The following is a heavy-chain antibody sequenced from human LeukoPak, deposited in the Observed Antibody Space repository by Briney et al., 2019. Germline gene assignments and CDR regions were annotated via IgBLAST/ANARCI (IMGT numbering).Heavy chain of an antibody. Sequence: GASVKVSCKASGYPFTSYSFSWVRQAPGQGLEWMGWISAYNGNTNYAQKFQGRVTMTTDTSTRTAYMELRSLRSDDTAVYYRARDRGRWLAVGYSFDYWGQGTLVTVSS. CDR2: ISAYNGNT. CDR1: GYPFTSYS. J-gene: IGHJ4*02. D-gene: IGHD5-24*01. V-gene: IGHV1-18*01. CDR3: ARDRGRWLAVGYSFDY.